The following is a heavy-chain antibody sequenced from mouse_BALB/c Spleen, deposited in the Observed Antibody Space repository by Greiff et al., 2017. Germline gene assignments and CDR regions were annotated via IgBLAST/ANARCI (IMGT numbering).Heavy chain of an antibody. CDR3: ARLYRYDRYFDY. D-gene: IGHD2-14*01. J-gene: IGHJ2*01. CDR2: ISSGSSTI. CDR1: GFTFSSFG. V-gene: IGHV5-17*02. Sequence: DVKLVESGGGLVQPGGSRKLSCAASGFTFSSFGMHWVRQAPEKGLEWVAYISSGSSTIYYADTVKGRFTISRDNPKNTLFLQMTSLRSEDTAMYYCARLYRYDRYFDYWGQGTTLTVSS.